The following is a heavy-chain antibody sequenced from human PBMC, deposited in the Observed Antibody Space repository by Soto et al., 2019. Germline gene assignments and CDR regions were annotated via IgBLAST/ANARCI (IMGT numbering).Heavy chain of an antibody. V-gene: IGHV1-18*01. D-gene: IGHD2-2*01. CDR3: ARDVYCSSTSGPYYYYYGMDV. CDR1: GYTFTSYG. J-gene: IGHJ6*02. Sequence: QVQLVQSGAEVKKPGASVKVSCKASGYTFTSYGISWVRQAPGQGLEWMGWISAYNGNTNYAQKLQGRVTMTTDTSTSTAYMELRSLRSDDTAVYYCARDVYCSSTSGPYYYYYGMDVWGQGTTVTVSS. CDR2: ISAYNGNT.